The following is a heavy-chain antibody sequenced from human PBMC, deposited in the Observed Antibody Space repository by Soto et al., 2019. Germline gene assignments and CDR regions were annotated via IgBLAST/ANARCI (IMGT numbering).Heavy chain of an antibody. D-gene: IGHD2-2*01. Sequence: ASVKASCKASGYTFTSYYIHWVRQAPGQGLEWVGIINPSGGSTSYPQKFQGRITMTRDTSTSAVYMELSSLTSEDTAVYYCARGDRGSISPDYWGQGTLVTVSS. CDR1: GYTFTSYY. J-gene: IGHJ4*02. CDR2: INPSGGST. CDR3: ARGDRGSISPDY. V-gene: IGHV1-46*01.